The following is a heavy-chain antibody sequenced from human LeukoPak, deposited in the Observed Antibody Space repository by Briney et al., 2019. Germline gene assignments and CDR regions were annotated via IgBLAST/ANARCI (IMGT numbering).Heavy chain of an antibody. V-gene: IGHV4-59*01. Sequence: SETLSLTCTVSGGSISSYYWSWIRQPPGKGLEWIGYIYYSGSTNYNPSPKSRVTISVDTSKNQFSLKLSSVTAADTAVYYCARGTLGFPPDYWGQGTLVTVSS. CDR2: IYYSGST. CDR3: ARGTLGFPPDY. J-gene: IGHJ4*02. CDR1: GGSISSYY.